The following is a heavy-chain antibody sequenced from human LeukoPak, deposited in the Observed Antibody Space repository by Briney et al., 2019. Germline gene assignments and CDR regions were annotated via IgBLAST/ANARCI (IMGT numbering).Heavy chain of an antibody. J-gene: IGHJ4*02. CDR2: IRMKTSGGTT. Sequence: GGSLRLSCKASGFPFGVYAVSWVRQAPGKGRGWVGLIRMKTSGGTTEYAASVKGRFTISRDDSKSIAYLDMNNLETEDTAVYYCTRPSSTRAWGALYWGQGALVTVSS. CDR3: TRPSSTRAWGALY. V-gene: IGHV3-49*04. D-gene: IGHD3-16*01. CDR1: GFPFGVYA.